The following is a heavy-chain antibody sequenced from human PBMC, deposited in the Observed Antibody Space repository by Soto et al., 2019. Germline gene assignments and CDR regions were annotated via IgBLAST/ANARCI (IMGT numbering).Heavy chain of an antibody. J-gene: IGHJ4*02. CDR1: GFTVSSKY. V-gene: IGHV3-53*01. Sequence: EVQLVESGGGLIRPGGSLRLSCAASGFTVSSKYMTWVRQAPGKRLEWVSVIYGGGTTYYADSVKGRFTISRDNSKNTLYLKMNRLRAEDTAVYYCVQTTGWPGFDFWGQGTLVTVSS. D-gene: IGHD6-19*01. CDR2: IYGGGTT. CDR3: VQTTGWPGFDF.